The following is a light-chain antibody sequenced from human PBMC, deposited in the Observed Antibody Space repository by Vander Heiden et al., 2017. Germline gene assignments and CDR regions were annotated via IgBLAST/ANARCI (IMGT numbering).Light chain of an antibody. CDR2: WAS. V-gene: IGKV4-1*01. CDR3: QQDDSTPWT. Sequence: DIVMTKTPDSLAAFPGEWATINCKSSQSVLYSSNNKNYLAWYQQKPGQPPKLLIYWASTRESGVPDRFSGSGSGTDFTLTISSLQAEDVAVYYCQQDDSTPWTFGQGTKVEIK. CDR1: QSVLYSSNNKNY. J-gene: IGKJ1*01.